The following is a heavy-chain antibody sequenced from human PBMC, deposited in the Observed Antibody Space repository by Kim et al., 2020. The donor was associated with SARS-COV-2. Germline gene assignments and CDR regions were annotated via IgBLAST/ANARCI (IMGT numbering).Heavy chain of an antibody. J-gene: IGHJ4*02. CDR3: ASRGKGATISCDY. Sequence: CNPYFKGRVTISVDTAKNQFSLTLGSVTAADTAVYYCASRGKGATISCDYWGQGTLVTVSS. V-gene: IGHV4-34*01. D-gene: IGHD5-12*01.